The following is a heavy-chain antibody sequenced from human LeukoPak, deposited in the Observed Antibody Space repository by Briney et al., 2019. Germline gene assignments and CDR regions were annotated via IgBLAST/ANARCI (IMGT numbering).Heavy chain of an antibody. D-gene: IGHD2-8*01. CDR2: IYYSGST. V-gene: IGHV4-39*01. CDR1: GGSISSSSYY. J-gene: IGHJ3*02. Sequence: PSGTLSLTCTVSGGSISSSSYYWGWIRQPPGKGLEWIGSIYYSGSTYYNPSLKSRVTISVDTSKNQFSLKLSSVTAADTAVYYCASILYYVVIWGQGTMVTVSS. CDR3: ASILYYVVI.